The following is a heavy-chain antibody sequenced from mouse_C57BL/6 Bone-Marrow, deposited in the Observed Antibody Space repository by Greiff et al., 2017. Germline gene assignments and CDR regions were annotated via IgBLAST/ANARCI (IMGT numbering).Heavy chain of an antibody. CDR1: GYTFTDHT. V-gene: IGHV1-78*01. J-gene: IGHJ3*01. CDR2: IYPRDGST. Sequence: QVQLQQSDAELVKPGASVQISCQVSGYTFTDHTIHWMKQRPEQGLEWIGYIYPRDGSTKYTEKFKGKATLTADKSSSTAYIQLHSLTSEDSAVYFCSSYDGYYRGFFAYWGQGTLVTFSA. D-gene: IGHD2-3*01. CDR3: SSYDGYYRGFFAY.